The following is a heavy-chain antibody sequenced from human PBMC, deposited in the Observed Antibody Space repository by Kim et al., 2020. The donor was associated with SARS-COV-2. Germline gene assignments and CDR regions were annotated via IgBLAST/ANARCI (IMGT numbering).Heavy chain of an antibody. CDR3: ARDADGSGTLMFDS. V-gene: IGHV3-21*01. D-gene: IGHD3-10*01. CDR1: GFTLRTYS. J-gene: IGHJ5*01. Sequence: GGSLRLSCAVSGFTLRTYSMSWLRQAPGKGLEWVASISTDSSFRHYADSPKGRFTISRDNAENSLYLQMNSLRVEDTAVYYCARDADGSGTLMFDSWG. CDR2: ISTDSSFR.